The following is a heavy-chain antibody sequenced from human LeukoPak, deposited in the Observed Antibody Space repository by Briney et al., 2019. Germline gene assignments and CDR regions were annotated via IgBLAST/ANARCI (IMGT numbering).Heavy chain of an antibody. CDR1: GFIFSVHW. CDR3: TRSGYYNGSDY. J-gene: IGHJ4*02. Sequence: GGSLRLSCVASGFIFSVHWMHWVRQVPGKGLVAVSRITPDGSATAYADSVEGRFTISRDNAKNTLYLEMNSLTTEDTALYYCTRSGYYNGSDYWGQGTLVTVSS. CDR2: ITPDGSAT. D-gene: IGHD2/OR15-2a*01. V-gene: IGHV3-74*03.